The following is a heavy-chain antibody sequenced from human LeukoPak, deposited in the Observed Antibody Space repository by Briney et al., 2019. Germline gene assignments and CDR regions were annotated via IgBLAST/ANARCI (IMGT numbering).Heavy chain of an antibody. CDR1: TGSISSYY. Sequence: SETLSLTCTVSTGSISSYYWTWIRQPPGKGLEWIGYIYYSGSTNYNPSLKSRVTISVDTSKNQFSLKLSSVTAADTAVYYCARGGSYYDSWGQGTLVTVSS. CDR3: ARGGSYYDS. D-gene: IGHD1-26*01. CDR2: IYYSGST. J-gene: IGHJ5*01. V-gene: IGHV4-59*01.